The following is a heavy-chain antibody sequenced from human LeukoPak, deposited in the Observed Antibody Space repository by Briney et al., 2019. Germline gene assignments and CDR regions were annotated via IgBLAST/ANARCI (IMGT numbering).Heavy chain of an antibody. CDR3: ARGLPAAGYWYFDL. Sequence: GGSLRLSCAASGFTFSSYWMHWVRQAPGKGLVWVSRINSDGSSTTYADSVRGRFTISRDNAKNSLYLQMNSLRAEDTAVYYCARGLPAAGYWYFDLWGRGTLVTVSS. CDR2: INSDGSST. CDR1: GFTFSSYW. V-gene: IGHV3-74*01. J-gene: IGHJ2*01. D-gene: IGHD6-13*01.